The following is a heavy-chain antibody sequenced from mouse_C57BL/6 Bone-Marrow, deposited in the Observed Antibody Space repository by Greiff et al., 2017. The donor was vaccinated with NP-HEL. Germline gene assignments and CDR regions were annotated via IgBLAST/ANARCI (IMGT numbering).Heavy chain of an antibody. J-gene: IGHJ1*03. CDR1: YTFSRRVH. CDR2: GQGLEWIG. CDR3: SEDSAVCDCARNYGSSPYWYFDV. D-gene: IGHD1-1*01. Sequence: VQLQQSGPELARPWASVKISCQAFYTFSRRVHFAIRDTNYWMQWVKQRPGQGLEWIGAIYPGNGDTSYNQKFKGKATLTADKSSSTAYMQLSSLTSEDSAVCDCARNYGSSPYWYFDVWGTGTTVTVSS. V-gene: IGHV1-87*01.